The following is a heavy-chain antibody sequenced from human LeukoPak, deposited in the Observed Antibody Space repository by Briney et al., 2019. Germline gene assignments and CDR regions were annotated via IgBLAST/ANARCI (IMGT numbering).Heavy chain of an antibody. CDR2: IRYDGSNK. CDR3: AKDDDTYDFWSGYFTRGEYFQH. Sequence: GGSLRLSCAASGFTFSSYGMHWVRQAPGKGLEWVAFIRYDGSNKYYADSVKGRFTISRDNSKNTLYLQMNSLRAEDTAVYYCAKDDDTYDFWSGYFTRGEYFQHWGQGTLVTVSS. CDR1: GFTFSSYG. J-gene: IGHJ1*01. D-gene: IGHD3-3*01. V-gene: IGHV3-30*02.